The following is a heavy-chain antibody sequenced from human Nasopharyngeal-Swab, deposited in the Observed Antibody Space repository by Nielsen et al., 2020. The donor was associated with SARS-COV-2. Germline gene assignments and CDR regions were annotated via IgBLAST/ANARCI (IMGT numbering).Heavy chain of an antibody. J-gene: IGHJ6*02. D-gene: IGHD2-15*01. V-gene: IGHV3-11*01. CDR1: GFTFSDYY. CDR3: ARDRVVVVVAGIHYYYYYGMDV. CDR2: MSSSGSTI. Sequence: GESLKISCAASGFTFSDYYMSWIRQAPGKGLEWVSYMSSSGSTIYYADSVKGRFTISRDNAKNSLYLQMNSLRAEDTAVYYCARDRVVVVVAGIHYYYYYGMDVWGQGTTVTVFS.